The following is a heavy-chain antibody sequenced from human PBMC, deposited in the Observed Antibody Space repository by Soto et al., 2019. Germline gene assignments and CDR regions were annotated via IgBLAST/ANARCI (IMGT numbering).Heavy chain of an antibody. Sequence: SETLSLTCTVSGGSISSSPYYWGWIRQPPGKGLEWIRSIYLSGSTYYNPTLTSRVTISVDTSKNQFSLRLNSVTAADTAVYYCVRQGGLRRELLGRIVYWGPGTLVTV. CDR3: VRQGGLRRELLGRIVY. CDR1: GGSISSSPYY. J-gene: IGHJ4*02. V-gene: IGHV4-39*01. D-gene: IGHD3-16*01. CDR2: IYLSGST.